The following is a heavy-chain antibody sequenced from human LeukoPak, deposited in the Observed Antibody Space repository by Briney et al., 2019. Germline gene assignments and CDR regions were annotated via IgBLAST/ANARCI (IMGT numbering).Heavy chain of an antibody. J-gene: IGHJ3*02. CDR2: IMQEGSEI. D-gene: IGHD3-22*01. CDR3: AKDITQGGYYDTPDAFDI. V-gene: IGHV3-7*03. CDR1: GFTFSIYW. Sequence: PGGSLRLFCAASGFTFSIYWMRWVRKAPGKCGECVANIMQEGSEIFYVDCVERRFTISRDNDKNSLYVKEKSLRPEDSPLYYCAKDITQGGYYDTPDAFDIWGQRKMVTVSS.